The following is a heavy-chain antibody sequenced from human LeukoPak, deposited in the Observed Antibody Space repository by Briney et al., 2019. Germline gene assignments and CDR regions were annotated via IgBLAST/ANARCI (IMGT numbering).Heavy chain of an antibody. CDR2: INSDGSST. V-gene: IGHV3-74*01. D-gene: IGHD6-13*01. Sequence: GGSLRLSCAASGFTLSSHWMHWVRQAPGKGLVWVSRINSDGSSTSYADSVKGRFTISRDNAKNTLYLQMNSLRAEDTTVYYCARDGSSWFQGDFDYWGQGTLVTVSS. J-gene: IGHJ4*02. CDR1: GFTLSSHW. CDR3: ARDGSSWFQGDFDY.